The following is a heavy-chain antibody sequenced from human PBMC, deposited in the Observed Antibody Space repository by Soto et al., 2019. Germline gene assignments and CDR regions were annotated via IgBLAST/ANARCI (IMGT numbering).Heavy chain of an antibody. J-gene: IGHJ6*02. CDR1: GYTFTGYY. V-gene: IGHV1-2*04. D-gene: IGHD3-3*01. CDR2: INPNSGGT. Sequence: ASVKVSCKASGYTFTGYYMYWVRQAPGQGLEWMGWINPNSGGTNYAQKFQGWVTMTRDTSISTAYMELSRLRSDDTAVYYCARQNDFWSGYYGMDVWGQGTTVTVSS. CDR3: ARQNDFWSGYYGMDV.